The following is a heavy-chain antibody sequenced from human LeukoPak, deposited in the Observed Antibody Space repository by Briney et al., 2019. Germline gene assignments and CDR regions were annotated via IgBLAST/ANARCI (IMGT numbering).Heavy chain of an antibody. Sequence: GGSLRLSCAASGFTFSSYAMSWVRQAPGKGLEWVSAISGSGGSTYYADSVKGRFTISRDNSKNTLYLQMNSPRDEDTAVYYCAADSDWAFHYWGQGTRVTVSS. CDR2: ISGSGGST. CDR3: AADSDWAFHY. V-gene: IGHV3-23*01. J-gene: IGHJ4*02. CDR1: GFTFSSYA. D-gene: IGHD2-21*02.